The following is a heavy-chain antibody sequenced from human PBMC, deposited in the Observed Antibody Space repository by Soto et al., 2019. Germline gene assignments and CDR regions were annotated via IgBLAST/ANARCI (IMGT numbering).Heavy chain of an antibody. J-gene: IGHJ6*03. V-gene: IGHV2-5*02. CDR1: GFSLSTSGVG. CDR2: IYWDDDK. Sequence: SGPSCEPTQTLTLTCTFSGFSLSTSGVGVGWIRQPPGKALEWLALIYWDDDKRYSPSLKSRLTITKDTSKNQVVLTMTNMDPVDTATYYCAHAATLYYLLDAWGNGPTVTVS. D-gene: IGHD3-3*01. CDR3: AHAATLYYLLDA.